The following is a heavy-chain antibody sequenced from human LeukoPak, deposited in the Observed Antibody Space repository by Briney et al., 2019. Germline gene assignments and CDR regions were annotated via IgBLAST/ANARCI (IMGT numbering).Heavy chain of an antibody. J-gene: IGHJ4*01. D-gene: IGHD1-26*01. CDR2: INPNTGGT. V-gene: IGHV1-2*02. CDR3: ARDLGATTGAPWYYFDN. CDR1: GYTFTDYY. Sequence: ASVKVSCKASGYTFTDYYFHWVRQVPGQGLERMGWINPNTGGTNYPQKFQGRVTMTRDTAISTAYMELTSLRSDDTAVYYCARDLGATTGAPWYYFDNWGQGTLVTVPS.